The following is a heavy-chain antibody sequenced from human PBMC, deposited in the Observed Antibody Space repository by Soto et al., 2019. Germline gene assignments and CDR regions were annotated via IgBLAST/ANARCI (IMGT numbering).Heavy chain of an antibody. V-gene: IGHV4-34*01. Sequence: QVQLQQWGAGLLKPSETLSLTCAVYGGSFSGYYWSWIRQPPGKGLEWIGEINHSGSTNYNPSLKSRVTISVDTSKNQFSLKLSSVTAADTAVYYCARGRWTIVVVPAAVIAAAGVFDYWGQGTLVTVSS. CDR1: GGSFSGYY. CDR3: ARGRWTIVVVPAAVIAAAGVFDY. CDR2: INHSGST. D-gene: IGHD2-2*01. J-gene: IGHJ4*02.